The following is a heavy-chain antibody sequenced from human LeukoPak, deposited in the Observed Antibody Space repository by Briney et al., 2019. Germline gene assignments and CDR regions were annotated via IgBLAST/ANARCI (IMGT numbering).Heavy chain of an antibody. CDR1: GFTLSSYG. Sequence: GGTLRLSCAVSGFTLSSYGVLWGREAPGKGREEGAVIWYERSNKYYADSVKGRFTISRDNSKNTLYLQMNGLRAEDTAVYYCAKSDDSSWFDYWGQGTLVTVSS. J-gene: IGHJ4*02. CDR3: AKSDDSSWFDY. D-gene: IGHD6-13*01. CDR2: IWYERSNK. V-gene: IGHV3-33*06.